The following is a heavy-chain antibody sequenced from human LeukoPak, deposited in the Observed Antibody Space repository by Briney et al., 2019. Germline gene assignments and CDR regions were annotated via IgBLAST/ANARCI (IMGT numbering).Heavy chain of an antibody. CDR3: ARPGEFSPMDY. D-gene: IGHD3-3*01. Sequence: SETLSLTCAVYGGSFSGYYWSWIRQPPGKGLEWIGEINHSGSTNYNPSLKSRVTISVDTSKDQFSLKLSSVTAADTAVYYCARPGEFSPMDYWGQGTLVTVSS. CDR2: INHSGST. V-gene: IGHV4-34*01. J-gene: IGHJ4*02. CDR1: GGSFSGYY.